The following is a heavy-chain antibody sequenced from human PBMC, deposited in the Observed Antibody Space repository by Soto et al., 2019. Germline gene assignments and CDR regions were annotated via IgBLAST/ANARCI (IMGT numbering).Heavy chain of an antibody. CDR3: ARDRLGYCSGGSCSLNY. Sequence: GASVKVSCKASGYTFTSYGISWVRQAPGQGLEWMGWISAYNGNTNYAQKLQGRVTMTTDTSTSTAYMELRSLRSDDTAVYYCARDRLGYCSGGSCSLNYWGQGTLVTVS. D-gene: IGHD2-15*01. J-gene: IGHJ4*02. CDR1: GYTFTSYG. CDR2: ISAYNGNT. V-gene: IGHV1-18*04.